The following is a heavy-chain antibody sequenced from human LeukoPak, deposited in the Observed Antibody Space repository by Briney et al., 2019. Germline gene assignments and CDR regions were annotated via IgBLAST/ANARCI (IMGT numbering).Heavy chain of an antibody. D-gene: IGHD6-25*01. Sequence: SGTLTLTCDVSGGSVTSTNWWTWFRQPPGKGLEWIGEVHLDGRTNYNPSLKSRLVMSADLPENHISLKLTSVTAADTAVYYCAREGGFYRPLDYSGQGTLVTVSS. V-gene: IGHV4-4*02. CDR2: VHLDGRT. CDR3: AREGGFYRPLDY. CDR1: GGSVTSTNW. J-gene: IGHJ4*02.